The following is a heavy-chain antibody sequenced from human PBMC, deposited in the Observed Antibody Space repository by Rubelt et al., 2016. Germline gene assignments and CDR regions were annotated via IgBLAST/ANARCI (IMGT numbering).Heavy chain of an antibody. CDR3: ARAQEDYYYYYGMDV. Sequence: GLEWVSVIYSGGSTYYADSVKGRFTISRDNSKNTLYLQMNSLSAEDTAVYYCARAQEDYYYYYGMDVWGQGTTVTVSS. CDR2: IYSGGST. J-gene: IGHJ6*02. V-gene: IGHV3-53*01.